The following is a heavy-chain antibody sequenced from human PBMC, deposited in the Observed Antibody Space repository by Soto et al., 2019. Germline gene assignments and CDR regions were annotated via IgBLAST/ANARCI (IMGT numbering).Heavy chain of an antibody. CDR2: IRSKANNYAT. J-gene: IGHJ4*02. CDR1: GFTFSGSA. V-gene: IGHV3-73*01. Sequence: GGSLRLSCATSGFTFSGSAIHWVRQASGKGLEWVGRIRSKANNYATAYAASMRGRFTISRDDSKNTAYLQMNSLKTEDTAVYYCTRPHSGSLTGPYWGLGTLVTVSS. D-gene: IGHD5-12*01. CDR3: TRPHSGSLTGPY.